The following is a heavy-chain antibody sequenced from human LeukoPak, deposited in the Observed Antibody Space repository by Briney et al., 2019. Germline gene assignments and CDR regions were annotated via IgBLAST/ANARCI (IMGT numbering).Heavy chain of an antibody. J-gene: IGHJ4*02. CDR1: GFTVSSNY. CDR2: IYSGGST. D-gene: IGHD3-22*01. CDR3: ARADPDYYYDSSGSSLPPFDY. Sequence: GGSLRLSCAASGFTVSSNYMSWVRQAPGKGLEWVSVIYSGGSTYYADSVKGRFTISRDNSKNTLYLQMNSLRAEDTAVYYCARADPDYYYDSSGSSLPPFDYWGQGTLVTVSS. V-gene: IGHV3-53*01.